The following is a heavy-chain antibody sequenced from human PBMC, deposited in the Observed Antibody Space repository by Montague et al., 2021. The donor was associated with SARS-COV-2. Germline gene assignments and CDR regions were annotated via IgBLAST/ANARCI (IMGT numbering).Heavy chain of an antibody. D-gene: IGHD4-23*01. Sequence: SETLSLTCAVYSGSLSCYYCSWIRQAPGKGLVLIGEINYSGDTYYNPSLTSRVTISMDTSESQFSLKMTSVTAADTAVYYCARLESSRWFFDYWGQGTLVTVSS. CDR1: SGSLSCYY. CDR3: ARLESSRWFFDY. V-gene: IGHV4-34*01. J-gene: IGHJ4*02. CDR2: INYSGDT.